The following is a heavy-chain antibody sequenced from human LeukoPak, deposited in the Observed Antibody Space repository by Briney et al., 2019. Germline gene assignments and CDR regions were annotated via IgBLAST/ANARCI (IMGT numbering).Heavy chain of an antibody. D-gene: IGHD5-12*01. V-gene: IGHV3-30-3*01. Sequence: PGRSLRLSCAASGFTFSSYAMHWVRRAPGKGLGWLAVISYDGSKKYYADSVKGRFTISRDNSKNALYLQMNSLRAEDTAVYYCASGYSGYDDGDNYWGQGTLVTVSS. CDR2: ISYDGSKK. CDR3: ASGYSGYDDGDNY. J-gene: IGHJ4*02. CDR1: GFTFSSYA.